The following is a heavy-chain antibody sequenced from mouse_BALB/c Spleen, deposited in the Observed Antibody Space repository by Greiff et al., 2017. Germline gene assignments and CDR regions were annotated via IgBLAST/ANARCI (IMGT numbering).Heavy chain of an antibody. J-gene: IGHJ1*01. CDR2: ISSGSSTI. V-gene: IGHV5-17*02. CDR3: ARSGLLQYFDV. Sequence: EVKLMESGGGLVQPGGSRKLSCAASGFTFSSFGMHWVRQAPEKGLEWVAYISSGSSTIYYADTVKGRFTISRDNPKNTLFLQMTSLRSEDTAMYYCARSGLLQYFDVWGAGTTVTVSS. D-gene: IGHD2-3*01. CDR1: GFTFSSFG.